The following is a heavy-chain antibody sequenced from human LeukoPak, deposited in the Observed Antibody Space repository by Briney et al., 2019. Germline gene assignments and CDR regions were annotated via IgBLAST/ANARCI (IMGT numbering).Heavy chain of an antibody. J-gene: IGHJ6*03. Sequence: GGSVRLSCAASGFTVSSNYMSWVRQAPGKGPEWVSIIYSGGSTYYADSVKGRFTISRDNSKNTLYLQMSSLRAEDTAVYYCARDQGRMSLGYYYYYMDVWGRGTTVTVSS. CDR3: ARDQGRMSLGYYYYYMDV. CDR2: IYSGGST. D-gene: IGHD3-16*01. V-gene: IGHV3-66*02. CDR1: GFTVSSNY.